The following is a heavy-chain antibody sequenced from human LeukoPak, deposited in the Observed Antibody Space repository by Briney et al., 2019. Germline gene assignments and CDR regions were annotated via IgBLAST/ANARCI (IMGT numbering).Heavy chain of an antibody. D-gene: IGHD6-19*01. Sequence: PSETLSLTCTVSGGSISSYYWSWIRRPPGKGLEWIGYIYYSGSTNYNPSLKSRVTISVDTSKNQFSLKLSSVTAADTAVYYCARVSAGSGWPYYYYYYMDVWGKGTTVTISS. CDR2: IYYSGST. CDR3: ARVSAGSGWPYYYYYYMDV. CDR1: GGSISSYY. J-gene: IGHJ6*03. V-gene: IGHV4-59*01.